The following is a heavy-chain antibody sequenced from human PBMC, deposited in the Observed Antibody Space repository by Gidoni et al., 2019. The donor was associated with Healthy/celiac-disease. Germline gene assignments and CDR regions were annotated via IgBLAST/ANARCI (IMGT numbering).Heavy chain of an antibody. D-gene: IGHD3-9*01. CDR1: FSGYY. Sequence: FSGYYWSWIRQPPGKGLEWIGEINHSGSTNYNPSLKSRVTISVDTSKNQFSLKLSSVTAADTAVYYCARGREYYDILTGYPPDYFDYWGQGTLVTVSS. CDR2: INHSGST. V-gene: IGHV4-34*01. J-gene: IGHJ4*02. CDR3: ARGREYYDILTGYPPDYFDY.